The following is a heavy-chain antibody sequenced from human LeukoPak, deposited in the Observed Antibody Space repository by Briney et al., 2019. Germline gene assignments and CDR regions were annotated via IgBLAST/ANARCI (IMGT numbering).Heavy chain of an antibody. D-gene: IGHD2-15*01. J-gene: IGHJ5*02. V-gene: IGHV3-74*01. CDR1: GGSISSSSYY. Sequence: ETLSLTCTVSGGSISSSSYYWGWIRQPPGKGLVWVSRINSDGSSTSYADSVKGRFTISRDNAKNTLYLQMNSLRAEDTAVYYCARGLYCSGGSCYANWFDPWGQGTLVTVSS. CDR3: ARGLYCSGGSCYANWFDP. CDR2: INSDGSST.